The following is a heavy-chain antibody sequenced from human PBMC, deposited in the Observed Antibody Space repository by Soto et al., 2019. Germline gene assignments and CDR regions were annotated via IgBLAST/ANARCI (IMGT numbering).Heavy chain of an antibody. V-gene: IGHV1-69*01. Sequence: QVQLVQSGAEVKKPGSSVKVSCKASGGTFSSYAISWVRQAPGHGLEWMGGIIPIFGTANYAQKFQGRVTITADESTSTAYMELSSLRSEDTAVYYCANLRTSYDILTGTPYYFDYWGQGTLVTVSS. CDR2: IIPIFGTA. J-gene: IGHJ4*02. D-gene: IGHD3-9*01. CDR1: GGTFSSYA. CDR3: ANLRTSYDILTGTPYYFDY.